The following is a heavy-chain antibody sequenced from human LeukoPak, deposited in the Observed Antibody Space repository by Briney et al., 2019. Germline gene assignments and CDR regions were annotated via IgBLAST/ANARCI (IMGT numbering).Heavy chain of an antibody. V-gene: IGHV3-15*01. D-gene: IGHD1-26*01. J-gene: IGHJ4*02. CDR1: GFTSSNAW. CDR2: IKSKTDGGTT. CDR3: TTDDGSYPPFN. Sequence: GGSLRLSCAASGFTSSNAWMSWVRQAPGKGLEWVGRIKSKTDGGTTDYAAPVKGRFTISRDDSKNTLYLQMNSLKTEDTAVYYCTTDDGSYPPFNWGQGTLVTVSS.